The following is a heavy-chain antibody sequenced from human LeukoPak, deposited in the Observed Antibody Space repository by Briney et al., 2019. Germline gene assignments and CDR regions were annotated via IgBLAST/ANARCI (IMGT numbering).Heavy chain of an antibody. CDR2: IYSGGST. CDR1: GFTVSNFY. CDR3: ARDVRRSGDYYGMDV. V-gene: IGHV3-66*01. Sequence: PGGSLRLSCAASGFTVSNFYMSWVRQAPGKGLEWVSVIYSGGSTYYTDSVKGRFTISRDNSKNTLYLQMNSLRVEDTAVYYCARDVRRSGDYYGMDVRGQGTTVTVSS. D-gene: IGHD3-3*01. J-gene: IGHJ6*02.